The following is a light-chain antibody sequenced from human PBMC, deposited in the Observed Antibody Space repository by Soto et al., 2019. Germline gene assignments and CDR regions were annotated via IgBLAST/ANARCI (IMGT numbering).Light chain of an antibody. CDR1: SSDVGSFNY. Sequence: QSALPQPPSASGSPGQSVTISCTGTSSDVGSFNYVSWYQQHPGKAPKLMIYEVSKRTSGVPDRFSGSKSGNTASLTVSGLQAEDEADYYCSSYAGSNNPYVFGTGTKLTVL. J-gene: IGLJ1*01. V-gene: IGLV2-8*01. CDR2: EVS. CDR3: SSYAGSNNPYV.